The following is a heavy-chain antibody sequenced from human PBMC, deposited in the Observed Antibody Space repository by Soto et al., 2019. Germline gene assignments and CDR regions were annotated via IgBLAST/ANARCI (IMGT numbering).Heavy chain of an antibody. CDR2: ISSNGGST. Sequence: EVQLVESGGGLVQPGGSLRLSCAASGFTFSSYAMHWVRQAPGKGLEYVSGISSNGGSTHYANSVKGRFTITRDNSKHTIYLQMGSPRAEDMAVYYCARQWLDSYYFDYWGQGTLVTVSS. J-gene: IGHJ4*02. CDR1: GFTFSSYA. D-gene: IGHD6-19*01. CDR3: ARQWLDSYYFDY. V-gene: IGHV3-64*01.